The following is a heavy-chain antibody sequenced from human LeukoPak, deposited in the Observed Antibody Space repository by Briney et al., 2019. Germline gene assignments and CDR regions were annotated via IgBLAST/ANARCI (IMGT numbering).Heavy chain of an antibody. J-gene: IGHJ4*02. V-gene: IGHV4-4*02. CDR1: GGSISSSNW. CDR2: IYHSGST. CDR3: ARVGQLWSSGGFDY. D-gene: IGHD5-18*01. Sequence: SGTLSLTCAVSGGSISSSNWWSWVRQPPGKGLEWIGEIYHSGSTNYNPSLKSRVTISVDTSKNQFSLKLSSVTAADTAVYYCARVGQLWSSGGFDYWGQGTLVTVSS.